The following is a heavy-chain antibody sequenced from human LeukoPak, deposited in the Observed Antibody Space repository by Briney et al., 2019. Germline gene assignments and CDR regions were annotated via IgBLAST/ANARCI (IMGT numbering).Heavy chain of an antibody. Sequence: GGSLRLSCAASGFTVSSNYMSWVRQAPGKGLEWVSVIYSGGSTYYADSVKGRFTISRDNAKNSLYLQMNSLRAEDTAVYYCARDSPRAYYYDSSGYQNDAFDIWGQGTMVTVSS. CDR3: ARDSPRAYYYDSSGYQNDAFDI. CDR1: GFTVSSNY. J-gene: IGHJ3*02. V-gene: IGHV3-53*01. D-gene: IGHD3-22*01. CDR2: IYSGGST.